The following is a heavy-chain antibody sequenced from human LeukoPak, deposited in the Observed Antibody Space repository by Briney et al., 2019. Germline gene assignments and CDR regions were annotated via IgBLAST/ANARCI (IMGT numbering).Heavy chain of an antibody. D-gene: IGHD3-3*01. V-gene: IGHV1-69*13. CDR3: ARERTYYDFWSGSPGYMDV. CDR1: GGTFSSYA. J-gene: IGHJ6*03. Sequence: SVKVSCKASGGTFSSYAISWVRQAPGQGLEWMGGIIPIFGTANYAQKFQGRVTITADESTSTAYMELSSLRSEDTAVYYCARERTYYDFWSGSPGYMDVWGKGTTVTVSS. CDR2: IIPIFGTA.